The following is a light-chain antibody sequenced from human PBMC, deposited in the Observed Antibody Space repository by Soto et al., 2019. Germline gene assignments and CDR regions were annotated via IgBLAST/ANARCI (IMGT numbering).Light chain of an antibody. CDR1: NRDVGTYSL. J-gene: IGLJ1*01. V-gene: IGLV2-23*01. CDR2: EGS. CDR3: CSYAGSSTYV. Sequence: QPASVSGSPGQSITISCTGTNRDVGTYSLVSWYQQYPGKAPKLMVYEGSKRPSGISNRFSGSKSGNTASLTISGLQPEDEADYYCCSYAGSSTYVFGSGTKVTVL.